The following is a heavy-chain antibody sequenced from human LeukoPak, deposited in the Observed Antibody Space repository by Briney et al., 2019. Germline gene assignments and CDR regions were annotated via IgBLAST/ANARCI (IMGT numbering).Heavy chain of an antibody. V-gene: IGHV3-48*02. J-gene: IGHJ4*02. CDR1: GFTFSSYT. CDR2: ISSSDNTI. Sequence: GSLRLSCATSGFTFSSYTMNWVRQAPGKGLEWVSYISSSDNTIHYADSVKGRFTISRDNAKNSLYLEMNSLRDEDTAVYYCARVHRGYSYGRLDYWGQGTLVTVSS. CDR3: ARVHRGYSYGRLDY. D-gene: IGHD5-18*01.